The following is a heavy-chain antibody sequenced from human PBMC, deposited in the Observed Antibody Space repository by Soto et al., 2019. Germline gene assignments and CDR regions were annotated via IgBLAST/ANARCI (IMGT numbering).Heavy chain of an antibody. V-gene: IGHV1-8*01. J-gene: IGHJ3*02. CDR3: ARVPLGRFLEWLRFGAFDI. D-gene: IGHD3-3*01. CDR2: MNPNSGNT. CDR1: GYTFTSYD. Sequence: QVQLVQSGAEVKKPGASVKVSCKASGYTFTSYDINCVRQATGQGLEWMGWMNPNSGNTGYAQKLQGRVTMTRNTSISTAYMELSSLRSEDTAVYYCARVPLGRFLEWLRFGAFDIWGQGTMVTVSS.